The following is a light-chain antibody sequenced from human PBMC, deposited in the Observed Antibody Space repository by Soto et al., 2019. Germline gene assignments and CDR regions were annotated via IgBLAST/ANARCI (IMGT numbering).Light chain of an antibody. CDR1: SSDVGGYNY. CDR2: EVS. CDR3: SSYTSSRTLV. Sequence: QSALTQPASVSGSPGQSITISCTGTSSDVGGYNYVSWYQQHPGKAPKLMIYEVSNRPSGVSNRFSGSKSGNTASLTISGLQAEDEADYYCSSYTSSRTLVFGGGTKLPS. V-gene: IGLV2-14*01. J-gene: IGLJ2*01.